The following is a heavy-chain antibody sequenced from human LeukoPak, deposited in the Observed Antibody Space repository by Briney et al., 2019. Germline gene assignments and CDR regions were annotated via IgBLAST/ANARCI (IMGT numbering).Heavy chain of an antibody. V-gene: IGHV3-21*06. CDR3: ARGGDGYSRFDP. J-gene: IGHJ5*02. Sequence: GGSLRLSCVGSEFTFRNYSMNWVRQAPGKGLEWVSSISSSSSFKYYLDSVKGRFTIFRDNAKNSLFLQMNSLRVEDTAVYYCARGGDGYSRFDPWGQGTLVTVSS. CDR1: EFTFRNYS. D-gene: IGHD5-24*01. CDR2: ISSSSSFK.